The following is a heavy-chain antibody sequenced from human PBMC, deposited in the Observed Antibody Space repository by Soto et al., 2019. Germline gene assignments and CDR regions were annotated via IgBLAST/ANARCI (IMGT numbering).Heavy chain of an antibody. CDR3: AKGDCSGGRCYRGFDY. CDR2: VSASGSIT. Sequence: EVQVLESGGGLVQPGGSLRLSCAASGFTFSSYDMNWVRQAPGKGLEWVSGVSASGSITSYADSAKGRFTISRDNAKNTVFLQMTGVRAEDTAVYFCAKGDCSGGRCYRGFDYWGQGTLVTVSS. D-gene: IGHD2-15*01. J-gene: IGHJ4*02. V-gene: IGHV3-23*01. CDR1: GFTFSSYD.